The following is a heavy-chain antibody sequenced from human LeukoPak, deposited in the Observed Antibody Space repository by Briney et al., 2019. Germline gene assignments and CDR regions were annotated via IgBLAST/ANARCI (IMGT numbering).Heavy chain of an antibody. CDR2: ISAYNGNT. V-gene: IGHV1-18*01. Sequence: ASVKVSCKASGYTFTSYGISWVRQAPGQGLEWMGWISAYNGNTNYAQKLQGRVTMTTDTSTSIAYMELRSLRSDDTAVYYCARDMYYYDSTFWGQETMVTVSS. CDR3: ARDMYYYDSTF. CDR1: GYTFTSYG. J-gene: IGHJ3*01. D-gene: IGHD3-22*01.